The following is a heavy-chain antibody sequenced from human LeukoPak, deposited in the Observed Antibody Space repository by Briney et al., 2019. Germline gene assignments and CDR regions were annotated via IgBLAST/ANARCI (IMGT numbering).Heavy chain of an antibody. CDR2: ISGDGNRI. CDR3: AKAIEPRAAARPYGMDV. CDR1: GFTFDDFA. J-gene: IGHJ6*02. V-gene: IGHV3-43*02. Sequence: GGSLRLSCAASGFTFDDFAMLWVRQGPGKGLEWVSLISGDGNRIHYADSVKGRFTISRDNSKNSLYLQMNSLRTEDTALYYCAKAIEPRAAARPYGMDVWGQGTTVTVSS. D-gene: IGHD6-13*01.